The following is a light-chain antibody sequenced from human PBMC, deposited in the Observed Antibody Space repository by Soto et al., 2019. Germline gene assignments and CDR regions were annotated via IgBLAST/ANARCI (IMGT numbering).Light chain of an antibody. CDR1: QSVSSY. V-gene: IGKV3-20*01. CDR2: DAS. CDR3: QQYGSSPFT. Sequence: EIVLTQSPATLSLSPRERATLSCMASQSVSSYLAWYQQKPGQAPRLLIYDASNRATGIPARFSGSGSGTDFTLTISRLEPEDFAVYYCQQYGSSPFTFGQGTRLEI. J-gene: IGKJ5*01.